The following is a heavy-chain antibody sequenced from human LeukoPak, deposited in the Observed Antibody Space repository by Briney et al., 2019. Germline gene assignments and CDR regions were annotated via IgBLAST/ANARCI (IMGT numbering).Heavy chain of an antibody. Sequence: SETLSLTCTVSGGSISSGGYYRSWIRQHPGKGLEWIGYIYYSGSTYYNPSLKSRVTISVDTSKNQFSLKLSSVTAADTAVYYCARDRYDSSGYYYVDAFDIWGQGTMVTVSS. D-gene: IGHD3-22*01. J-gene: IGHJ3*02. CDR2: IYYSGST. CDR1: GGSISSGGYY. V-gene: IGHV4-31*03. CDR3: ARDRYDSSGYYYVDAFDI.